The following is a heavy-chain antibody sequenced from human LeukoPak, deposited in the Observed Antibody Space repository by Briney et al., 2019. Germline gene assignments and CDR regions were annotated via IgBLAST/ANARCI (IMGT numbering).Heavy chain of an antibody. D-gene: IGHD2-21*02. Sequence: SETLSLTCAVYGGSFSGYYWSWIRQPPGKGLEWIGEINHSGSTNYSPSLKSRVTISVDTSKNQFSLKLSSVTAADTAVYYCARGSMAYCGGDCYRGLDYWGQGTLVTVSS. V-gene: IGHV4-34*01. CDR3: ARGSMAYCGGDCYRGLDY. J-gene: IGHJ4*02. CDR1: GGSFSGYY. CDR2: INHSGST.